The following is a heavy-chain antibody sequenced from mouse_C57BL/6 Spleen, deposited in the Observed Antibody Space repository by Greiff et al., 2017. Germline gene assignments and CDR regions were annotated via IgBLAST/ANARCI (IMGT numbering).Heavy chain of an antibody. Sequence: QVQLQQSGAELVMPGASVKLSCKASGYTFTSYWMHWVKQRPGQGLEWIGEIDPSDSYTNYNQKFKGKSTLTVDKSSSTAYMQLSSLTSEDSAVYYCARKDSNYVDFDYWGQGTTLTVSS. CDR3: ARKDSNYVDFDY. D-gene: IGHD2-5*01. CDR1: GYTFTSYW. CDR2: IDPSDSYT. V-gene: IGHV1-69*01. J-gene: IGHJ2*01.